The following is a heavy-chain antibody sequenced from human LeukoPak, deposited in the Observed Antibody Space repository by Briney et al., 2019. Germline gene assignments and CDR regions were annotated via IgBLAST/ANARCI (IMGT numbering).Heavy chain of an antibody. CDR1: GYTFTSYD. CDR2: INPNSGGT. Sequence: PGASVKVSCKASGYTFTSYDINWVRQATGQGLEWVGWINPNSGGTNYAQKFQGRVTMTRDTSISTAYMELSRLRSDDTAVYYCARDLGLSSSSIDFFDYWGQGTLVTVSS. J-gene: IGHJ4*02. V-gene: IGHV1-2*02. CDR3: ARDLGLSSSSIDFFDY. D-gene: IGHD6-6*01.